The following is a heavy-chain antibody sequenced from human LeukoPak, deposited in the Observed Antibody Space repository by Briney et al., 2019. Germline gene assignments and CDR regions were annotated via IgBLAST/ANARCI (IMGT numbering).Heavy chain of an antibody. CDR3: ARSYPFDY. Sequence: ASVKVSCKASGYTFTGYYMHWVRQAPGQGLEWMGWINAYNGNTNYAEKLQGRVTMTTDTSTSTAYMELRSLRSDDTAVYYCARSYPFDYWGQGTLVTVSS. D-gene: IGHD1-26*01. CDR2: INAYNGNT. J-gene: IGHJ4*02. V-gene: IGHV1-18*04. CDR1: GYTFTGYY.